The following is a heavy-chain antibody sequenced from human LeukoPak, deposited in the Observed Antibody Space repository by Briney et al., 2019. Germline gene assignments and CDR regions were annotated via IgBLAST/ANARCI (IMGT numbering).Heavy chain of an antibody. Sequence: GGSLRLSCAASGFTFSSYWMSWVRQAPVKGLEWVANIKQDGSEKYYVDSVKGRFTISRDNAKNSLYLQMNSLRAEDTAVYYCAREIYYYDSSGYYNPWYYYGMDVWGQGTTVTVSS. CDR2: IKQDGSEK. D-gene: IGHD3-22*01. CDR3: AREIYYYDSSGYYNPWYYYGMDV. V-gene: IGHV3-7*01. CDR1: GFTFSSYW. J-gene: IGHJ6*02.